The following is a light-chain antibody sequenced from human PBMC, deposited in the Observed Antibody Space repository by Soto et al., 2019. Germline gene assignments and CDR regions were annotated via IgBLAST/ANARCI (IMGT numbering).Light chain of an antibody. V-gene: IGKV3-15*01. Sequence: EIVMTQSPATLSVSPGERATLSYRASQSVSSNLAWYQQKPGQAPRLLIYGASTRATGIPARFSGSRSGTEFTLTISSLQSEDFAVYYCQQYNNWPYTFGQGTKLEIK. CDR3: QQYNNWPYT. CDR1: QSVSSN. CDR2: GAS. J-gene: IGKJ2*01.